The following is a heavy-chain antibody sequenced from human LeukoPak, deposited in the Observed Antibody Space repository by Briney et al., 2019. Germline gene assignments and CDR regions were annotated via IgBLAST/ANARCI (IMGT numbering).Heavy chain of an antibody. V-gene: IGHV3-11*04. CDR3: ARLPNYYGSGTADRYFDL. CDR2: ISSSGSTI. D-gene: IGHD3-10*01. J-gene: IGHJ2*01. CDR1: GFTFSDYY. Sequence: VGSLRLSCAASGFTFSDYYMSWIRQAPGKGLEWVSYISSSGSTIYYADSVKGRFTISRDNAKNSLYLQMNSLRAEDTAVYYCARLPNYYGSGTADRYFDLWGRGTLVTVSS.